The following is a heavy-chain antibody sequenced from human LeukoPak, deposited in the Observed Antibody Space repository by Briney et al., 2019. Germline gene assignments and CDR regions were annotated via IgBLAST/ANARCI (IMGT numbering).Heavy chain of an antibody. Sequence: PGGSLRLSRAASGFTVSSNYMNWVRQAPGKGLEWVSSISRSSSYLYYADSVKGRFTISRDNAKNSLYLQMNSLRAEDTAVYYCARDPQPITAGTWDDAFDIWGQGTMVTVSS. CDR2: ISRSSSYL. CDR3: ARDPQPITAGTWDDAFDI. D-gene: IGHD6-13*01. V-gene: IGHV3-21*01. J-gene: IGHJ3*02. CDR1: GFTVSSNY.